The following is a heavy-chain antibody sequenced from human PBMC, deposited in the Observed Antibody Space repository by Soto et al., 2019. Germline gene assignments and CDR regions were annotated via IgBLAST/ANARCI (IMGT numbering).Heavy chain of an antibody. CDR2: ISGRGGST. Sequence: GGSLRLSCAASGFTFSSYAMSWVRQAPGKGLEWVSAISGRGGSTYYADSVKGRFTISRDNSKNTLYLQMNSLRAEDTAVYYCAKEQEYHLLPTDAFDIWGQGTMVTVSS. CDR3: AKEQEYHLLPTDAFDI. J-gene: IGHJ3*02. V-gene: IGHV3-23*01. D-gene: IGHD2-2*01. CDR1: GFTFSSYA.